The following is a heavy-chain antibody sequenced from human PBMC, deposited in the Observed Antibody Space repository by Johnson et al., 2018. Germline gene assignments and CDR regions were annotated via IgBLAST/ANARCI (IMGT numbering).Heavy chain of an antibody. CDR1: GFTFSSYS. CDR3: ARPWELRVADAFDI. D-gene: IGHD1-26*01. CDR2: ISSSSSYI. J-gene: IGHJ3*02. V-gene: IGHV3-21*01. Sequence: EVQLVESGGGLVKPGGSLRLSCAASGFTFSSYSMNWVRQAPGKGLEWVSSISSSSSYIYYADSVKGRFTISRDNAKNSLYRQMNSLRAGDTAVYYRARPWELRVADAFDIWGQGTMVTVSS.